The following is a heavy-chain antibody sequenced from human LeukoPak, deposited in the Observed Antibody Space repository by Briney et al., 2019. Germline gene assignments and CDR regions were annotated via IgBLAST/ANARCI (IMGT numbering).Heavy chain of an antibody. J-gene: IGHJ3*02. CDR1: GFTFGRYS. Sequence: GGSLRLSCAASGFTFGRYSMNWVRQAPGKGLEWVSWISDGTTYIHYADSVKGRFTISRDNAKNSVFLQMNDLRAGDTALYYCASRRSGWPNDAFDIWGQGTMVIVTS. CDR3: ASRRSGWPNDAFDI. CDR2: ISDGTTYI. D-gene: IGHD6-19*01. V-gene: IGHV3-21*04.